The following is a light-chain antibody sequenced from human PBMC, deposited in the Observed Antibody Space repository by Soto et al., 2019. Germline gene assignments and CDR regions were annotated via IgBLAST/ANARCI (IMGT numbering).Light chain of an antibody. CDR3: QQYSSSRT. Sequence: EIVLTQSPGTLSLSPGERATLSCRASQSVSSSYLAWYQQKPGQAPRLLIYGASSRASGIPDRFSGSGSGTDFTLTISRLEPEDFAVYYCQQYSSSRTFGQGTKVDIX. CDR1: QSVSSSY. CDR2: GAS. J-gene: IGKJ1*01. V-gene: IGKV3-20*01.